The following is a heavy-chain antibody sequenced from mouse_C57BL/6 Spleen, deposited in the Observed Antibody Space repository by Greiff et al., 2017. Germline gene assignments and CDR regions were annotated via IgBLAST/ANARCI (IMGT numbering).Heavy chain of an antibody. CDR1: GYTFTSYW. J-gene: IGHJ1*03. V-gene: IGHV1-72*01. Sequence: VQLQQPGAELVKPGASVKLSCKASGYTFTSYWMHWVKQRPGRGLEWIGRIDPNSGGTKYNEKFKSKATLTVDKPSSTAYMQLSSLTSEDSAVYYGARPFITTVVGPFDVWGTGTTVTVSS. D-gene: IGHD1-1*01. CDR2: IDPNSGGT. CDR3: ARPFITTVVGPFDV.